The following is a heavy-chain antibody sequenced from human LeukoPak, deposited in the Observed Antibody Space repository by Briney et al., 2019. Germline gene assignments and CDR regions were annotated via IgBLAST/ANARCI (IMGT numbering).Heavy chain of an antibody. Sequence: PGGSLRLSCAASGFTFSYYNMNWVRQAPGRGLEWVSYISSSTSTIHYVDSVKGRFTISRDNAKNSLYLQMNSLRAEDTAVYYCARAIEYSSSSGDFDYWGQGTLVTVSS. CDR1: GFTFSYYN. V-gene: IGHV3-48*04. J-gene: IGHJ4*02. CDR2: ISSSTSTI. CDR3: ARAIEYSSSSGDFDY. D-gene: IGHD6-6*01.